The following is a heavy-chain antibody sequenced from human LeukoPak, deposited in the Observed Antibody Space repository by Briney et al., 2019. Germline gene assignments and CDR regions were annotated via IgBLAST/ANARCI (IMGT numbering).Heavy chain of an antibody. J-gene: IGHJ4*02. V-gene: IGHV4-61*02. CDR3: ARSNDYGDYN. Sequence: SETLSLTCTVSGGSISSGSYYWSWIRQPAGKGLEWIGRIYTSGSTNYNPSLKSRVTISVDTSKNQFSLKLSSVTAADTAVYYCARSNDYGDYNWGQGTLVTVSS. CDR2: IYTSGST. D-gene: IGHD4-17*01. CDR1: GGSISSGSYY.